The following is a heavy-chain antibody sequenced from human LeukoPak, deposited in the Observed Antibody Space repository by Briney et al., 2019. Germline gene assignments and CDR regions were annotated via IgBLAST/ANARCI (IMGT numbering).Heavy chain of an antibody. V-gene: IGHV3-74*01. CDR2: INSDGNST. CDR1: GFTFRSYW. J-gene: IGHJ6*02. CDR3: AKGTNDYVYYGMDV. Sequence: GGSLRLSCAASGFTFRSYWMHWVRQAPGKGLVWVSRINSDGNSTSYADSVKGRFTISRDNAKNTLYLQMNSLRAEDTALYYCAKGTNDYVYYGMDVWGQGTTVTVSS. D-gene: IGHD2-8*01.